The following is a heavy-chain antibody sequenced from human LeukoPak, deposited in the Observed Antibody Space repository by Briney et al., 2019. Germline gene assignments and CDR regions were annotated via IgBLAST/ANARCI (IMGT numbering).Heavy chain of an antibody. CDR3: ARASRSGYDY. V-gene: IGHV3-21*01. D-gene: IGHD3-22*01. CDR2: ISSTSYYV. J-gene: IGHJ4*02. Sequence: GGSLRLSCAASGFTFSSYSINWVRQAPGKGLEWVSSISSTSYYVYYADSVKGRFTISRDNAKNSLFLQMNSLRDEDAAVYYCARASRSGYDYWGQGTLVTVSS. CDR1: GFTFSSYS.